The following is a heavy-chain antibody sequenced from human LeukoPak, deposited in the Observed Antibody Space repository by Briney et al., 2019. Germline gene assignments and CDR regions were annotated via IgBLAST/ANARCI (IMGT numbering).Heavy chain of an antibody. CDR3: VRDLLGSGSTTAYLYH. CDR1: GFTFSDYS. CDR2: ISRRSRHV. Sequence: GGSLRLSCGVSGFTFSDYSMNWVRQAPGKGLEWVSSISRRSRHVYYAGSVKGRFTISRDDARNSLYLQMNSLRAEDMAVYFCVRDLLGSGSTTAYLYHWGQGTLVTVSS. D-gene: IGHD1-1*01. V-gene: IGHV3-21*01. J-gene: IGHJ1*01.